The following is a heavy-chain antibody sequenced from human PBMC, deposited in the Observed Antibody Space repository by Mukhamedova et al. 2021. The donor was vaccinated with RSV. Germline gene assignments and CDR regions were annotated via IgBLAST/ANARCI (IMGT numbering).Heavy chain of an antibody. V-gene: IGHV3-13*04. J-gene: IGHJ2*01. Sequence: EWVSAIGRGGDTYYSGSVKGRFTISRENAKNSLYLQMNSLRAGDTALYYCAREIVVTTTAGWHFVLWGRGTLVTVSS. CDR3: AREIVVTTTAGWHFVL. CDR2: IGRGGDT. D-gene: IGHD3-22*01.